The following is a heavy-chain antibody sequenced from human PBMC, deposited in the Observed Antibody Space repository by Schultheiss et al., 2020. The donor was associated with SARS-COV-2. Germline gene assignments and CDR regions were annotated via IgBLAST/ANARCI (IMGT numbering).Heavy chain of an antibody. V-gene: IGHV3-64*04. CDR3: ARGYLITFGGVIAPFGAFDI. Sequence: GGSLRLSCAASGFTFSSYAMHWVRQAPGKGLEYVSAISSNGGSTYYADSVKGRFTISRDNSKNTLYLQMNSLRAEDTAVYYCARGYLITFGGVIAPFGAFDIWGQGTMVTVSS. CDR1: GFTFSSYA. D-gene: IGHD3-16*02. J-gene: IGHJ3*02. CDR2: ISSNGGST.